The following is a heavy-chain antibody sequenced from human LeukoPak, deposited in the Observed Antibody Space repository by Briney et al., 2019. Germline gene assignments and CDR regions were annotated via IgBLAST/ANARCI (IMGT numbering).Heavy chain of an antibody. J-gene: IGHJ4*02. V-gene: IGHV3-66*01. Sequence: PGGSLRLSCAASGFTVRSKYMSWVRQAPGKGLEWVSVIYSGGSTYYADSVKGRFTISRDNSKNTLYLQMNNLRAEDTAVYYCARGEASSWPYFDYWGQGTLVTVSS. CDR2: IYSGGST. D-gene: IGHD6-13*01. CDR1: GFTVRSKY. CDR3: ARGEASSWPYFDY.